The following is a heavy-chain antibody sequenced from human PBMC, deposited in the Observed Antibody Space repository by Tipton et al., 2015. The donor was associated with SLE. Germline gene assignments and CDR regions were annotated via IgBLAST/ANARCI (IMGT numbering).Heavy chain of an antibody. CDR3: ARQDPVVAAHAFDI. CDR2: IYYSGST. V-gene: IGHV4-39*07. D-gene: IGHD2-15*01. Sequence: TLSLTCTVSGGSISSSSYYWGWIRQPPGKGLEWIGSIYYSGSTYYNPSFKSRVTISVDTSKNQFSLKLSSVTAADTAVYYCARQDPVVAAHAFDIWGQGTMVTVSS. CDR1: GGSISSSSYY. J-gene: IGHJ3*02.